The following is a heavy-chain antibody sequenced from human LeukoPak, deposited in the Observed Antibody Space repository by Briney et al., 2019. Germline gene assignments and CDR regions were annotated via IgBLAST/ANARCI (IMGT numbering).Heavy chain of an antibody. J-gene: IGHJ4*02. CDR2: TRNEANIYTT. D-gene: IGHD3-22*01. CDR3: ARQYYDSSGYYYVGYYFDY. CDR1: GFIFSDHY. V-gene: IGHV3-72*01. Sequence: GGSLRLSCAASGFIFSDHYMDWVRQAPGKGLEWVGRTRNEANIYTTKYAASVKGRFTISRDDSKNSLYLQMNSLKTEDTAVYYCARQYYDSSGYYYVGYYFDYWGQGTLVTVSS.